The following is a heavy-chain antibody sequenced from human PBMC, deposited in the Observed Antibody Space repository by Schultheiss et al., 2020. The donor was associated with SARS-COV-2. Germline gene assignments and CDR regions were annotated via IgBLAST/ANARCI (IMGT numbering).Heavy chain of an antibody. CDR2: ISSSSSYI. D-gene: IGHD6-13*01. V-gene: IGHV3-11*06. CDR3: ARDQIVRQQLYTIWFDP. J-gene: IGHJ5*02. CDR1: GFTFSDYY. Sequence: GGSLRLSCAASGFTFSDYYMSWIRQAPGKGLEWVSSISSSSSYIYYADSVKGRFTISRDNAKNSLYLQMNSLRAEDTAVYYCARDQIVRQQLYTIWFDPWGQGTLVTVSS.